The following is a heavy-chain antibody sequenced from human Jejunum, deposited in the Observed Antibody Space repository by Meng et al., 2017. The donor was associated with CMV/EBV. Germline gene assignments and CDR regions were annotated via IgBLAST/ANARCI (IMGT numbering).Heavy chain of an antibody. D-gene: IGHD2-2*01. J-gene: IGHJ4*02. V-gene: IGHV3-23*01. CDR3: AKPIDYCTSATCHRAFDS. Sequence: SSYARYWVSQATGRGLGWVSGISSSGDATYYADSVKGRFTISRGNSEHTLYLQMNGLTAEDTAVYYCAKPIDYCTSATCHRAFDSWGQGTLVTVSS. CDR1: SSYA. CDR2: ISSSGDAT.